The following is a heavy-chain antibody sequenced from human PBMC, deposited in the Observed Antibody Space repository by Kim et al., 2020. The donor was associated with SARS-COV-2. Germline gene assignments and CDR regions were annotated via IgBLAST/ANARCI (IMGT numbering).Heavy chain of an antibody. J-gene: IGHJ4*02. CDR2: INPSGGST. CDR3: ARDHPFGGIVPAAMYY. CDR1: GYTFTSYY. Sequence: ASVKVSCKASGYTFTSYYMHWVRQAPGQGLEWMGIINPSGGSTSYAQKFQGRVTMTRDTSTSTVYMELSSLRSEDTAVYYCARDHPFGGIVPAAMYYWGQGTLVTVSS. D-gene: IGHD2-2*01. V-gene: IGHV1-46*01.